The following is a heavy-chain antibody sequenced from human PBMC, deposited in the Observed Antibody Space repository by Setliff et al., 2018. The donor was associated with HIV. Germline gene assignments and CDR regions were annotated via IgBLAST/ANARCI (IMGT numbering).Heavy chain of an antibody. V-gene: IGHV4-61*09. CDR1: GGSISSDNYY. CDR2: IHTNGYT. J-gene: IGHJ3*02. CDR3: ARAPPGIQNDAFDI. Sequence: SETLSLTCTVSGGSISSDNYYWTWIRQSTGKGLEWIGHIHTNGYTNYNPSLKSRVTISFDTSQNQFSLKLSSVTAADTAVFYCARAPPGIQNDAFDIWGQGAMVTISS.